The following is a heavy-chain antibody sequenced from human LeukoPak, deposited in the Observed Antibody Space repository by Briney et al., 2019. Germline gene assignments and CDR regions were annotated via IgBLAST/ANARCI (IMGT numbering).Heavy chain of an antibody. CDR2: ISGSGGSA. CDR3: AKRPYCSGTVCYHIDY. CDR1: GFTFSSYA. D-gene: IGHD2-15*01. V-gene: IGHV3-23*01. J-gene: IGHJ4*02. Sequence: PGGSLRLSCAASGFTFSSYAMSWVRQAPGKGMEWVSTISGSGGSAYYADSVKGRFTISRDNSKNTVYLQLNSLRAEDTALYYCAKRPYCSGTVCYHIDYWGQGTLVTVPS.